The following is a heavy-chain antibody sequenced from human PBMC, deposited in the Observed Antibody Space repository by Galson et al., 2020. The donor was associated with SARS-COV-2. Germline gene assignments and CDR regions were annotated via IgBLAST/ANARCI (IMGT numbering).Heavy chain of an antibody. Sequence: SETLSLTCTVSGASIRSGRYHWSWIRQPAGKGLESIGRIYTSGNTNYNPSLRSRVSISLDTSKNQFSLRLTSVTAADPAVYYCARGEFFEFNYYGMDVWGQGTTVTVSS. D-gene: IGHD3-3*01. CDR3: ARGEFFEFNYYGMDV. CDR2: IYTSGNT. CDR1: GASIRSGRYH. V-gene: IGHV4-61*02. J-gene: IGHJ6*02.